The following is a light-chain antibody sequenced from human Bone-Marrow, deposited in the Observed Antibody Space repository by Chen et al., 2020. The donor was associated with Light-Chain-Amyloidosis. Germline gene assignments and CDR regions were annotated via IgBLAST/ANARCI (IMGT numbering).Light chain of an antibody. CDR2: RAS. CDR1: QSVNSNY. V-gene: IGKV3-20*01. J-gene: IGKJ1*01. CDR3: QQYGSSPWT. Sequence: EIVLTQSPGTLPLSPGERATLSCRASQSVNSNYLAWYQQKSGQAPRLLVYRASSRATGIPDRFSGSGSETDFTLTITRLEPEDFAVYYCQQYGSSPWTFGQGTKVEIK.